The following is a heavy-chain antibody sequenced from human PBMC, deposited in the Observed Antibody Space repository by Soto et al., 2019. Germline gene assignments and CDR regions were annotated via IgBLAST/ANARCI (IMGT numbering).Heavy chain of an antibody. CDR1: GFTVSSNY. J-gene: IGHJ4*02. CDR2: IYSGGST. D-gene: IGHD1-26*01. CDR3: AKPQWELLD. V-gene: IGHV3-53*01. Sequence: GGSLRLSCAASGFTVSSNYMTWVRQAPGKGLEWVSVIYSGGSTYYADSVKGRFTISRDNSKKTLYLQMNSLRVEDTAVYYCAKPQWELLDWGQGTLVTVSS.